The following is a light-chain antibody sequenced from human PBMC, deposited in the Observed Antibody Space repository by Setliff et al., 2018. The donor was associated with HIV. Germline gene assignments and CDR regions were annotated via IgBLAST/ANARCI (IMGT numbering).Light chain of an antibody. Sequence: ALTQPASVSGSPGQSITIPCTGTKNDVGNYNYVSWYQQHPGKAPKLILYEVTNRPSGVSSRFSGSKSGNTASLAISGLQDEDEADYYCTSYTTTDSLLFATGTKV. CDR3: TSYTTTDSLL. CDR1: KNDVGNYNY. J-gene: IGLJ1*01. CDR2: EVT. V-gene: IGLV2-14*01.